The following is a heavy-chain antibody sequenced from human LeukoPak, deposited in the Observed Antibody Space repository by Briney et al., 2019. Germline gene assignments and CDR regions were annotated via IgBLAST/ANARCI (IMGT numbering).Heavy chain of an antibody. D-gene: IGHD5-18*01. CDR3: ARVKVNTAMALQYYHYYMDV. V-gene: IGHV4-59*01. J-gene: IGHJ6*03. CDR2: IPTSEDI. CDR1: GDSIRNSY. Sequence: ETLSLTCTVSGDSIRNSYWSWIRQPPGKGLEWIGYIPTSEDINYNPSLKSRVTISLQTSKNQVSLKVNSVTAADTAVYFCARVKVNTAMALQYYHYYMDVWGKGTTVIVSS.